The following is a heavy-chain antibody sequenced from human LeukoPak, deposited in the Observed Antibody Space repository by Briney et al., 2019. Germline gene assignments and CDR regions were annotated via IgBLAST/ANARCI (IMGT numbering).Heavy chain of an antibody. CDR2: IYYSGST. D-gene: IGHD3-22*01. CDR1: GGSISSYY. CDR3: AAYYYDSSGYFRRFDY. V-gene: IGHV4-59*01. J-gene: IGHJ4*02. Sequence: KASETLSLTCTVSGGSISSYYWSRIRQPPGKGLEWIGYIYYSGSTNCNPSLKSRVTISVDTSKHQFSLKLSSVTAADTAVYYCAAYYYDSSGYFRRFDYWGQGTLVTVSS.